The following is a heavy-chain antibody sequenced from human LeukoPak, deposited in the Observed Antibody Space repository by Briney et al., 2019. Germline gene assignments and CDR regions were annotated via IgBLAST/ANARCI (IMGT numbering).Heavy chain of an antibody. V-gene: IGHV3-30*04. D-gene: IGHD5-18*01. Sequence: GGSLRLSCAASGFTFSSYAMHCVRQAPGKGLEWVTVISYDGSNKYYADSVKGRFTISRENHKNTLYVQMTSLRAEDTAVYYCARDGMGGSRQQLWPRPNWFDPWGQGTLVTVSS. CDR1: GFTFSSYA. CDR2: ISYDGSNK. J-gene: IGHJ5*02. CDR3: ARDGMGGSRQQLWPRPNWFDP.